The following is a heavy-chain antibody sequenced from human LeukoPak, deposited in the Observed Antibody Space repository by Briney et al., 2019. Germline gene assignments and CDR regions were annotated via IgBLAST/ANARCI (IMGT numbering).Heavy chain of an antibody. D-gene: IGHD6-13*01. CDR3: TTDRMSDSSNWYKVSYYFDY. Sequence: GGSLRLSCAASGFTFSNAWMSWVRQAPGKGLEWVGRIKSKTDGGTTDYAAPVKGRFTISRDDSKNTLYLQMNSLKTEDTAVYYCTTDRMSDSSNWYKVSYYFDYWGQGTLVTVSS. CDR1: GFTFSNAW. CDR2: IKSKTDGGTT. V-gene: IGHV3-15*01. J-gene: IGHJ4*02.